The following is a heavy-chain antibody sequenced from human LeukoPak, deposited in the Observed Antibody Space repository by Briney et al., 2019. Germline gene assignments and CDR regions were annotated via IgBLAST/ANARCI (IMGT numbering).Heavy chain of an antibody. Sequence: ASVKVSCKASGYTFTSYGISWVRRAPGQGLEWMGWISAYNGNTNYAQKLQGRVTMTTDTSTSTAYMELRSLRSDDTAVYYCARDNNWNDRNYFDYWGQGTLVTVSS. CDR2: ISAYNGNT. D-gene: IGHD1-1*01. CDR3: ARDNNWNDRNYFDY. CDR1: GYTFTSYG. V-gene: IGHV1-18*01. J-gene: IGHJ4*02.